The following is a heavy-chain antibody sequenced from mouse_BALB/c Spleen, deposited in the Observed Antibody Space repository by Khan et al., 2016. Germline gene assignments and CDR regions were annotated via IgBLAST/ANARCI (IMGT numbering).Heavy chain of an antibody. V-gene: IGHV1S132*01. J-gene: IGHJ3*01. Sequence: QVQLKESGAELVKPGASVKLSCKTSGYTFTSYWIQWVKQRPGQGLGWIGEIFPGTGTTYYNEKFKGKATLNIDTSSSTASMQLSSLTSEDSAVYFCARSSYGSSWFAYWGQGTLVTVSA. CDR2: IFPGTGTT. D-gene: IGHD1-1*01. CDR1: GYTFTSYW. CDR3: ARSSYGSSWFAY.